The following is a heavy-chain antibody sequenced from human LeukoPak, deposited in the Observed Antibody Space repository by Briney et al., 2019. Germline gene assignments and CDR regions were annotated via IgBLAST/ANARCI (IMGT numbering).Heavy chain of an antibody. V-gene: IGHV1-18*01. CDR2: ISAYNGNT. CDR3: ARDSPDGSGTYYNDSPDY. CDR1: GYTFSSYG. D-gene: IGHD3-10*01. J-gene: IGHJ4*02. Sequence: ASVNLSCTASGYTFSSYGISWVRQAPGQGLEWMGWISAYNGNTNYRQKLQGRVTMATDTSTSTACMDLRSLTSDDTAIYFCARDSPDGSGTYYNDSPDYWGQGTLVTVSS.